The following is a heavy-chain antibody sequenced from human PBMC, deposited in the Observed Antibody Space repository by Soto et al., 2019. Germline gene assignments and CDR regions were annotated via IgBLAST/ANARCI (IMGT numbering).Heavy chain of an antibody. Sequence: SETLSLTCTVSGGSISSGGYYWSWIRQHPGKGLEWIGYIYYSGSTYYNPSLKSRVTISVDTSKNQFTLKLSSVTAADTAVYYCVIQRSGVVYWGQGTLVTVSS. V-gene: IGHV4-31*03. D-gene: IGHD2-15*01. CDR2: IYYSGST. J-gene: IGHJ4*02. CDR1: GGSISSGGYY. CDR3: VIQRSGVVY.